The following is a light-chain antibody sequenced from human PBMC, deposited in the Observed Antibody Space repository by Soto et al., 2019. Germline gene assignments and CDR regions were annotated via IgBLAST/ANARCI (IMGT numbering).Light chain of an antibody. CDR2: GAS. Sequence: EIVLTQTPGTLSFTPGESATLSCRAIQSVSSSYLAWYQQKPGQAPRLLIYGASSRATGIPDRFSGSGSGTDFTLTISRLEPEDFAVYYCQQYGSSLTWTFGQGTKVDI. V-gene: IGKV3-20*01. CDR1: QSVSSSY. J-gene: IGKJ1*01. CDR3: QQYGSSLTWT.